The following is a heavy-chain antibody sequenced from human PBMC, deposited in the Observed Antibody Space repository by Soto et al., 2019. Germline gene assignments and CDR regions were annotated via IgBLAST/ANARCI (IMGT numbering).Heavy chain of an antibody. D-gene: IGHD3-22*01. Sequence: GESLNISCKVSGYSFAVYWITWVRQKPGKGLEWMGRIDPSDSQTYYSPSFRGHVTISVTKSITTVFLQWSSLRASDTAMYYCARQIYDSDTGPNFQYYFDSWGQGTPVTVSS. V-gene: IGHV5-10-1*01. J-gene: IGHJ4*02. CDR2: IDPSDSQT. CDR1: GYSFAVYW. CDR3: ARQIYDSDTGPNFQYYFDS.